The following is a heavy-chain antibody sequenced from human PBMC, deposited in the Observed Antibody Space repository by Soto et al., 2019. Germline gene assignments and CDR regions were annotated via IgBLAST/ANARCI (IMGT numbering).Heavy chain of an antibody. Sequence: QVQLVQSGAEVKKPGASVKVSCKASGYSFTTYTISWVRQAPGQGLQWMGWISPYSGYTTYAQNLQGRVSMTTETSTTTAYLEVRSLRSDDTAGYYCARVRGSSLVVPGASDYWGQGTLVTVSS. CDR3: ARVRGSSLVVPGASDY. CDR2: ISPYSGYT. CDR1: GYSFTTYT. D-gene: IGHD2-2*01. J-gene: IGHJ4*02. V-gene: IGHV1-18*04.